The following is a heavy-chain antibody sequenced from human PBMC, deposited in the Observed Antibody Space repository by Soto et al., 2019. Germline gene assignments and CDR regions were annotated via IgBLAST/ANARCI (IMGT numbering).Heavy chain of an antibody. CDR2: IYYSGST. J-gene: IGHJ4*02. V-gene: IGHV4-59*08. Sequence: SETLSLTCTVSGGSISGYYWSWVRQPPGKELEWIGYIYYSGSTDYNPSLKSRVTISVDTSKNQFSLNLSSVTAADTAVYYCARLTGYTYGPSYFDYWGQGILVTVPQ. CDR1: GGSISGYY. D-gene: IGHD5-18*01. CDR3: ARLTGYTYGPSYFDY.